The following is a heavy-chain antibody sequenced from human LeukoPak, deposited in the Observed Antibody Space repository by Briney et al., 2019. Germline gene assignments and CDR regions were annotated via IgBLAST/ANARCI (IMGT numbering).Heavy chain of an antibody. D-gene: IGHD3-22*01. CDR3: VKSAKGYYDSTAYYEG. V-gene: IGHV3-74*01. CDR1: GFTFNTYW. J-gene: IGHJ4*02. CDR2: INSDATSI. Sequence: GGSLRLSCAASGFTFNTYWMHWVRQDPGKGLFWVARINSDATSISYADSVEGRFTIPRDNTKNSLYLQINSLRAEDTAVYYCVKSAKGYYDSTAYYEGWGQGTLVTVSS.